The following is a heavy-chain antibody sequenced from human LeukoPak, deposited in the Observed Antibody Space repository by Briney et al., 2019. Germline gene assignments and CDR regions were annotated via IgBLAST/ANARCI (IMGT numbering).Heavy chain of an antibody. Sequence: PSETLSLTCTVSGGSISSYYWSWIRQPPGKGLEWIGYIYYSGSTNYNPSLKSRVTISVDTSKNQFSLKLSSVTAADTAVYYCARDIGTIAAAGEVLFDYWGQGTLVTVSS. CDR2: IYYSGST. J-gene: IGHJ4*02. CDR3: ARDIGTIAAAGEVLFDY. D-gene: IGHD6-13*01. V-gene: IGHV4-59*12. CDR1: GGSISSYY.